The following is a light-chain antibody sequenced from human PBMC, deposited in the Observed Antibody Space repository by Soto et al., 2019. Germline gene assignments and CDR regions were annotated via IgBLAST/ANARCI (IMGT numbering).Light chain of an antibody. CDR1: HDIKIY. CDR2: DAS. J-gene: IGKJ4*01. V-gene: IGKV1-33*01. CDR3: QQYDNLPLT. Sequence: DIQMTQSQSSLSASVRDRVTITCQASHDIKIYLMCHQQKPGKAPKLLIYDASNLETGVPSRFSGSGSGTDFTFTISSLQPEDIATYYCQQYDNLPLTFGGGTKVDI.